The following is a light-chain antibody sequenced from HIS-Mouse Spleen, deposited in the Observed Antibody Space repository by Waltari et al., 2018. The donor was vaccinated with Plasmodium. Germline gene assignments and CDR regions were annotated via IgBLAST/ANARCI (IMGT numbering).Light chain of an antibody. V-gene: IGLV2-23*01. J-gene: IGLJ3*02. CDR3: CSYAGSSTYWV. CDR2: EGS. CDR1: SSDVGSYKL. Sequence: QSALTQPASVSGSPGQSITISCTGTSSDVGSYKLVSWYQQHPGKAPKLMIYEGSQRPSGVSNRFSGSKSGNTASLTISGLQAEDEADYYCCSYAGSSTYWVFGGGTKLTVL.